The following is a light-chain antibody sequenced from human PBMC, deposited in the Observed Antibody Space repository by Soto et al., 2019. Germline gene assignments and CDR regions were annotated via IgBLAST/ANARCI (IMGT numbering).Light chain of an antibody. CDR2: TTS. Sequence: DIEMTQSPSSLSASVGDRVTITCRASQSISTYLNWYQKKPGKAPKLLIHTTSSLQSGVPSRFSGSGAGTDFTLTISSLQPEDFATYYCQQCDSTPQTFGGGTKVDIK. CDR3: QQCDSTPQT. V-gene: IGKV1-39*01. CDR1: QSISTY. J-gene: IGKJ4*01.